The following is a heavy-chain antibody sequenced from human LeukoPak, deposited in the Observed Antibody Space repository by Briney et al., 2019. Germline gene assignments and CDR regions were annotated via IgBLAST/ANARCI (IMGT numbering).Heavy chain of an antibody. V-gene: IGHV3-15*07. J-gene: IGHJ3*01. CDR1: GFTFSNTW. CDR2: IKSKTAGGTT. CDR3: ARDWYHAFDF. D-gene: IGHD3-9*01. Sequence: GGSLRLSCAAPGFTFSNTWMNWVRQAPGKGLEWVGRIKSKTAGGTTDYAAPVKGRFTISRDDSKNMVYLQLNSLKTEDTGVYYCARDWYHAFDFWGQGTMVTVSS.